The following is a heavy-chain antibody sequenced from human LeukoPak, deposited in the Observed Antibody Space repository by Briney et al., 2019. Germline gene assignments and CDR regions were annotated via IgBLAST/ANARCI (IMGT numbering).Heavy chain of an antibody. CDR2: ISSSGGNT. J-gene: IGHJ3*02. Sequence: GGSLRLSCAASGFTFSTYAMSWVRQAPGKGLEWVSHISSSGGNTYYAHSVKGRFTISRDNSKNTLYLQMTSLRAEDTAIYYCAKDAYGSDDAFDIWGQGTRVTVSS. CDR3: AKDAYGSDDAFDI. V-gene: IGHV3-23*01. D-gene: IGHD3-10*01. CDR1: GFTFSTYA.